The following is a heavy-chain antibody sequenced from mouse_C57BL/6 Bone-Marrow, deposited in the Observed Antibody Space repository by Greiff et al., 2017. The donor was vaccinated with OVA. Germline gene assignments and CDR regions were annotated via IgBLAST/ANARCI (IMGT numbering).Heavy chain of an antibody. CDR1: GYTFTSYW. J-gene: IGHJ1*03. Sequence: QVQLQHPGAELVKPGASVKLSCKASGYTFTSYWMQWVKQRPGQGLEWIGEIDPSDSYTNYNQKFKGKATLTVDTSSSTAYMQLSSLTSEDSAVYYCAREKFWGTGTTVTVSS. CDR3: AREKF. CDR2: IDPSDSYT. V-gene: IGHV1-50*01.